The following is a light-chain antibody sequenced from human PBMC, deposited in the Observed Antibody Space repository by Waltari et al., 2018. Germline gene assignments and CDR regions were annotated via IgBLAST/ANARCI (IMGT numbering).Light chain of an antibody. CDR2: DVS. Sequence: QFPLTQPRSVSGSPAHSSPFSRTETSNNVGGYNYFSWYQQHPGKAPKLMIYDVSKRPSGVPDRFSGSKSGNTASLTISGLQAEDEADYYCCSYAGSYTFVVFGGGTKLTVL. CDR3: CSYAGSYTFVV. V-gene: IGLV2-11*01. J-gene: IGLJ2*01. CDR1: SNNVGGYNY.